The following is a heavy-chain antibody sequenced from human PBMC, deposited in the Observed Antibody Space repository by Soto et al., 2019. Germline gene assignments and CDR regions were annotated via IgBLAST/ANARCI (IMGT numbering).Heavy chain of an antibody. CDR1: GGSISSSTYY. Sequence: PSETLSLTCTVSGGSISSSTYYWGWMRQPPGKGLEWIGSFFYSATTYYNPSLKSRLTISIDTSKNQFSLKLSSVTAADTAVYFCARGFRGVYFDFWGQGTLVTVSS. J-gene: IGHJ4*02. V-gene: IGHV4-39*07. D-gene: IGHD3-10*01. CDR3: ARGFRGVYFDF. CDR2: FFYSATT.